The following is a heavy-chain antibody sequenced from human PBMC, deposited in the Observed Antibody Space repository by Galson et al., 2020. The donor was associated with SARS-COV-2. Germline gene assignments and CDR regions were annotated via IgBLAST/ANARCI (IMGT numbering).Heavy chain of an antibody. CDR1: GGSFSGYY. CDR3: ARGNGSGSYYRAPYYYYGMDV. Sequence: ETSETLSLTCAVYGGSFSGYYWSWIRQPPGKGLEWIGEINHSGSTNYNPSLKSRVTISVDTSKNQFSLKLSSVTAADTAVYYCARGNGSGSYYRAPYYYYGMDVWGQGTTVTVSS. J-gene: IGHJ6*02. D-gene: IGHD3-10*01. CDR2: INHSGST. V-gene: IGHV4-34*01.